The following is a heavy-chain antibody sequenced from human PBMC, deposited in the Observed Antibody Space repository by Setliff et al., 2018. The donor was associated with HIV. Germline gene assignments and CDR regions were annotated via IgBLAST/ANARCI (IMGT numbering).Heavy chain of an antibody. V-gene: IGHV1-69*10. CDR3: AAPLRYCSGGSCYGGEYWFDP. Sequence: SVKVSCKASGGTFSSYAISWVRQAPGQGLEWMGGIIPILGIANYAQKFQGRVTITADKSTSTAYMELSSLRSEDTAVYYCAAPLRYCSGGSCYGGEYWFDPWGQGTLVTVSS. CDR1: GGTFSSYA. J-gene: IGHJ5*02. D-gene: IGHD2-15*01. CDR2: IIPILGIA.